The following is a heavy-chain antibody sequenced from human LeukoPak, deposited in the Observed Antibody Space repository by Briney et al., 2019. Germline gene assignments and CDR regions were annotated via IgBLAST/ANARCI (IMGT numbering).Heavy chain of an antibody. Sequence: ASVKVSCKASGYTFTSYDINWMRQATGQGLEWMGWMNPNSGNTGYAQKFQGRVTMTRNTSISTAYMELNSLRSEDTAVYYCARNYYGSGSYYFDYYYGMDVWGQGTTVTVSS. CDR1: GYTFTSYD. J-gene: IGHJ6*02. D-gene: IGHD3-10*01. V-gene: IGHV1-8*01. CDR3: ARNYYGSGSYYFDYYYGMDV. CDR2: MNPNSGNT.